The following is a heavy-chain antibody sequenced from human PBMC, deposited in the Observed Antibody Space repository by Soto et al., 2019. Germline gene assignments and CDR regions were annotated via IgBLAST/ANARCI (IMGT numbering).Heavy chain of an antibody. V-gene: IGHV5-51*01. CDR2: VYPEDSDT. J-gene: IGHJ6*02. Sequence: GESLKISCKGSGFTSYWIALVRQMPGKGLEWMGIVYPEDSDTVYNPSFQGQVTISADRSITTAYLQWSTLKASDTAIYYCATLGPDLAMDVWGQGTTVTV. CDR1: GFTSYW. CDR3: ATLGPDLAMDV.